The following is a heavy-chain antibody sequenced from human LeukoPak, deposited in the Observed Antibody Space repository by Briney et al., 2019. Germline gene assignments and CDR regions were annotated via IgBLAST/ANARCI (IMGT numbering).Heavy chain of an antibody. V-gene: IGHV4-39*07. D-gene: IGHD6-6*01. J-gene: IGHJ4*02. CDR2: IYYSGST. Sequence: PSETLSLTCTFSGGSIISSSYHWGWIRQPPGKGLEWIGSIYYSGSTYYNPSLKSRVTISVDTSKNQFSLKLSSVTAADTAVYYCARDRPAVCLAAPATFDYWGQGTLVTVSS. CDR3: ARDRPAVCLAAPATFDY. CDR1: GGSIISSSYH.